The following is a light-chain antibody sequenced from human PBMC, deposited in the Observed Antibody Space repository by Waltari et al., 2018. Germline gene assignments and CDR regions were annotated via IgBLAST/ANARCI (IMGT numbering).Light chain of an antibody. J-gene: IGLJ3*02. Sequence: QSALTQPASVSGSPGESITISCTGTSSDVGGHNHVSWYQHHPGKVPKLIIHDVNKRPSGVSNRFAGSKAEATASLTISGLQAEDEADYYCNSFTDTASWVFGGGTKLTVL. CDR1: SSDVGGHNH. V-gene: IGLV2-14*03. CDR2: DVN. CDR3: NSFTDTASWV.